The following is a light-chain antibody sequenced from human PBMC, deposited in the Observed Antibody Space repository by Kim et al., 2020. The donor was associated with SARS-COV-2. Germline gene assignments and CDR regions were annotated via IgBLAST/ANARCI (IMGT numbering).Light chain of an antibody. CDR1: QTVSNK. Sequence: SVSPGERATRSCRASQTVSNKLAWYQHKRGQAPRLLIYDASTRATGIPARFSGSGSGTEFTLTISSLQSEDSAVYYCQQYNVWRTFGQGTKVDIK. J-gene: IGKJ1*01. CDR2: DAS. V-gene: IGKV3-15*01. CDR3: QQYNVWRT.